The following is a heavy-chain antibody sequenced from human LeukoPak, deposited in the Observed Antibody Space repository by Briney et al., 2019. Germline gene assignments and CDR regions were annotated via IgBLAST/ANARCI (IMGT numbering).Heavy chain of an antibody. Sequence: PSETLSLTCAVYGGSFSGYYWSWIRQPPGKGLEWIGEINHSGSTNYNPSLKSRVTISVDTSKNQFSLKLSSVTAADTAVYYCARGPRFWSGYYNYYYYGMDVWGQGTTVTVSS. CDR2: INHSGST. J-gene: IGHJ6*02. V-gene: IGHV4-34*01. CDR1: GGSFSGYY. CDR3: ARGPRFWSGYYNYYYYGMDV. D-gene: IGHD3-3*01.